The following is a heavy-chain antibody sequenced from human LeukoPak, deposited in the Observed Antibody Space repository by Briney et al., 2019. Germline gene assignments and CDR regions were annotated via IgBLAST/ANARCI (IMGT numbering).Heavy chain of an antibody. V-gene: IGHV4-38-2*02. Sequence: SETLSLTCTVSGYSISSGYYWGWIRQPPGKGLEWIGSIYHSGSTYYNPSLKRRVTISVYTSKTQFSLKLSSVTAADTAVYYCARSGGSYSRGWFDPWGQGTLVTVSS. CDR2: IYHSGST. J-gene: IGHJ5*02. D-gene: IGHD1-26*01. CDR3: ARSGGSYSRGWFDP. CDR1: GYSISSGYY.